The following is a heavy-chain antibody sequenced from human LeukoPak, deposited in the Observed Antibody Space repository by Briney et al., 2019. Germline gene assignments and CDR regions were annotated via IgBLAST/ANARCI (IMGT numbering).Heavy chain of an antibody. V-gene: IGHV1-2*06. J-gene: IGHJ4*02. CDR2: INPNSGGT. D-gene: IGHD6-13*01. CDR1: GYTFTGYY. Sequence: GASVKVSCKASGYTFTGYYMHWVRQAPGHGLEWMGRINPNSGGTNYAQKFQGRVTMTRDTSISTAYMELSRLRSDDTAVYYCARATYSSSWYPYWGQGTLVTVSS. CDR3: ARATYSSSWYPY.